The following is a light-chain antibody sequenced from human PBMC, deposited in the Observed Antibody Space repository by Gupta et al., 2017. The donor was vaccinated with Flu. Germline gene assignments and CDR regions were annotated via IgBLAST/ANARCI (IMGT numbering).Light chain of an antibody. V-gene: IGKV3-20*01. J-gene: IGKJ4*01. CDR1: QSVGGSY. CDR2: DAS. CDR3: QQDSSSRGI. Sequence: EIVLTQSPGTLSLSPGERATLSCRASQSVGGSYLAWYQQKPGQAPRLLIYDASSRATGIPDRFGGSGSGTDFTLTISRLEPEDFAVYYCQQDSSSRGIFGGGTKVEIK.